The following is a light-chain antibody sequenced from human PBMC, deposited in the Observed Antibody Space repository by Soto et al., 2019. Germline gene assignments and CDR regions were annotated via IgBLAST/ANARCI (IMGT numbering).Light chain of an antibody. J-gene: IGLJ1*01. CDR3: CSYAGSSTWV. Sequence: QSVLTQPASVSGSPGQSITISCTGTSSDVGSYNLVSWYQQHPGKAPKLMIYEVGKRPSGVSNRCSGSKSGNTASLTISGLQAEDEADYYCCSYAGSSTWVFGTGTKVTVL. CDR2: EVG. V-gene: IGLV2-23*02. CDR1: SSDVGSYNL.